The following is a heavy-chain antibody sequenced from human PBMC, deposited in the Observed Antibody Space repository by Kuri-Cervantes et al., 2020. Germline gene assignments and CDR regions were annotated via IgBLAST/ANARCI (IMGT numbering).Heavy chain of an antibody. Sequence: ASVKVSCKASGYTFTNYGLNWVRQAPGQGLEWMGWISSYNGNTNSAQKLQGRVTMTTDTSTSTAYMELSSLRSEDTAVYYCAGGDIAVAGYYYYMDVWGKGTTVTVSS. CDR2: ISSYNGNT. D-gene: IGHD6-19*01. V-gene: IGHV1-18*01. CDR3: AGGDIAVAGYYYYMDV. CDR1: GYTFTNYG. J-gene: IGHJ6*03.